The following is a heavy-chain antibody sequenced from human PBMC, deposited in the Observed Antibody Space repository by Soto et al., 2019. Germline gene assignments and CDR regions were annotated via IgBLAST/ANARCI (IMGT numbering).Heavy chain of an antibody. D-gene: IGHD4-17*01. CDR3: AKRFGDYVGWFDP. CDR1: GVSITDYH. CDR2: IFSRGTP. V-gene: IGHV4-59*01. J-gene: IGHJ5*02. Sequence: QVQLQESVPGLVKPSETLSLTCTVSGVSITDYHWSWIRQSPGRGLEWIGYIFSRGTPNYNPSLKSRVTISVDTSRSQFPLQLNSLTAADTAMYFCAKRFGDYVGWFDPWGQGALVIVSS.